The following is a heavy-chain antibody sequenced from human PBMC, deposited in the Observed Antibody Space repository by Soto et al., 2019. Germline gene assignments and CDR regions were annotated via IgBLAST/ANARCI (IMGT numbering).Heavy chain of an antibody. J-gene: IGHJ5*02. D-gene: IGHD1-1*01. V-gene: IGHV1-69*02. CDR1: GGTFSSYT. CDR2: IIPILGIA. CDR3: GRKKLKRSPTGPFDP. Sequence: ASVKVSCKASGGTFSSYTISWVRQAPGQGLEWMGRIIPILGIANYAQKFQGRVTITADKSTSTAYMELSSLRSEDTAVYYCGRKKLKRSPTGPFDPGGQGTRVTVSS.